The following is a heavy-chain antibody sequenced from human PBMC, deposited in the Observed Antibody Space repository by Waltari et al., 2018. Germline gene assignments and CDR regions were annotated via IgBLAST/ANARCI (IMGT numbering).Heavy chain of an antibody. Sequence: DVQLVDSGGGLLQPGGSLRLSCAASGITFSTYAMGWVRQAPGRELEWGASIDNRGRNTVYAGSVKGRFTISRDNAKHTRFLQMSSLRAEDTAVYYCAKIGVLTANFDYWGQGALVTVSS. J-gene: IGHJ4*02. V-gene: IGHV3-23*04. D-gene: IGHD2-21*02. CDR3: AKIGVLTANFDY. CDR2: IDNRGRNT. CDR1: GITFSTYA.